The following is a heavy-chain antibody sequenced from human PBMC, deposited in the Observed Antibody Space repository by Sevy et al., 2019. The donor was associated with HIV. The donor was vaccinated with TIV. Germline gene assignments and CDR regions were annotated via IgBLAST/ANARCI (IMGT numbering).Heavy chain of an antibody. Sequence: GGSLRLSCTASGFTFGDYAMSWFRQAPGKGLEWVGFIRSKTYGGTTEYAASVKGRFTISRDDSKSMAYLQMNSLKTEETAVYYCSREGSEGTVGQPDAFDFWGQGTMVTVSS. CDR1: GFTFGDYA. CDR3: SREGSEGTVGQPDAFDF. CDR2: IRSKTYGGTT. V-gene: IGHV3-49*03. J-gene: IGHJ3*01. D-gene: IGHD1-26*01.